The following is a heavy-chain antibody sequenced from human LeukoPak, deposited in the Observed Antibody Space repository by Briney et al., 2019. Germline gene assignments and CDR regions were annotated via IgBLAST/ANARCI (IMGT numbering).Heavy chain of an antibody. V-gene: IGHV4-31*03. CDR2: IYYSGST. Sequence: PSETLSLTCTVSGGSISSGGYYWSWIRQHPGKGLEWIGYIYYSGSTYYNPSLKSRVTISVDTSKNQFSLKLSSVTAADTAVYYCAGNGKVGAPYYYYGMDVWGQGTTVTVSS. D-gene: IGHD1-26*01. CDR3: AGNGKVGAPYYYYGMDV. J-gene: IGHJ6*02. CDR1: GGSISSGGYY.